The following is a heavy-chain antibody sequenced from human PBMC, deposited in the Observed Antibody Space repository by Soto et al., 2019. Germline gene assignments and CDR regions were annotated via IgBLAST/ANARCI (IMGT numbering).Heavy chain of an antibody. D-gene: IGHD3-9*01. V-gene: IGHV3-48*01. J-gene: IGHJ3*02. Sequence: GGSLRLSCAASGFTFSSYSMNWVRQAPGKGLEWVSYISSSSSTIYYADSVKGRFTISRDNAKNSLYLQMNSLRAEDTAVYYCARELRYFDWLLAPHDAFDIWGQGTMVTVSS. CDR2: ISSSSSTI. CDR1: GFTFSSYS. CDR3: ARELRYFDWLLAPHDAFDI.